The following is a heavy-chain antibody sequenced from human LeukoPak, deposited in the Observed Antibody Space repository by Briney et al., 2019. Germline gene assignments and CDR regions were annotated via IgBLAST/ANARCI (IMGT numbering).Heavy chain of an antibody. J-gene: IGHJ4*02. Sequence: SETLSLTCTVSGGSISSGGYYWSWIRQHPGKGLEWIGYIYYSGSTYYNPSLKSRGTISVDTSKNQFSLKLSSVTAADTAVYYCATRTRYYYDSSGYSSYFDYWGQGTLVTVSS. CDR3: ATRTRYYYDSSGYSSYFDY. CDR2: IYYSGST. CDR1: GGSISSGGYY. V-gene: IGHV4-31*03. D-gene: IGHD3-22*01.